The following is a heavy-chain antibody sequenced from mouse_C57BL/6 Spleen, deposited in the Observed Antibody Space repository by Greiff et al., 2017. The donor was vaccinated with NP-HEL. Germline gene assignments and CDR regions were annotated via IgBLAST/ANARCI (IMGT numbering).Heavy chain of an antibody. V-gene: IGHV1-19*01. J-gene: IGHJ3*01. D-gene: IGHD1-1*01. CDR2: INPYNGGT. CDR3: ARDFDYYGKGDWFAY. Sequence: EVQLQQSGPVLVKPGASVKMSCKASGYTFTDYYMNWVKQSHGKSLEWIGVINPYNGGTSYNQKFKGKATLTVDKSSSTAYMELNSLTSEDSAVYYCARDFDYYGKGDWFAYWGQGTLVTVSA. CDR1: GYTFTDYY.